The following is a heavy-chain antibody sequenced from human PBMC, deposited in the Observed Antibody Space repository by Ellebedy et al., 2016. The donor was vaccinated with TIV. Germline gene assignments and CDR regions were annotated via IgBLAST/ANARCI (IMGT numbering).Heavy chain of an antibody. CDR3: VRGQSSGVGTPY. D-gene: IGHD1-26*01. V-gene: IGHV3-64*01. CDR1: GFTFSSYA. CDR2: ISSNGGST. J-gene: IGHJ4*02. Sequence: PGGSLRLSCAASGFTFSSYAMHWVRQAPGKGLEYVSAISSNGGSTYYANSVKGRFTISRDNAKNSLYLQMNSLRAEDTAVYYCVRGQSSGVGTPYWGQGTRVTVSS.